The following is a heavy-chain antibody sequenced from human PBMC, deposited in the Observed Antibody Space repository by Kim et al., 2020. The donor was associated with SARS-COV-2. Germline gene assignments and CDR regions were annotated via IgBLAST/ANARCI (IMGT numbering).Heavy chain of an antibody. Sequence: PSLKSRVTISVDTSKNQFSLKLSSVTAADTAVYYCAREALVPAAGNWFDPWGQGTLVTVSS. J-gene: IGHJ5*02. V-gene: IGHV4-59*01. D-gene: IGHD2-2*01. CDR3: AREALVPAAGNWFDP.